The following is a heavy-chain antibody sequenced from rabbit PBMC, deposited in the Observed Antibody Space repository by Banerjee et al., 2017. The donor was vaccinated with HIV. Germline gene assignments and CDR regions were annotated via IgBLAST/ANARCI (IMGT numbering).Heavy chain of an antibody. J-gene: IGHJ3*01. CDR3: ARDLQRSNYVGYGYSL. CDR2: IYVGSSGST. Sequence: QEQLVESGGGLVQPEGSLTLTCTASGFSFSSSYWICWVRQAPGKGLEWIACIYVGSSGSTYYATWAKGRFTISKTSSTTVTLQMTSLTAADTATYFCARDLQRSNYVGYGYSLWGQGTLVTVS. V-gene: IGHV1S45*01. D-gene: IGHD6-1*01. CDR1: GFSFSSSYW.